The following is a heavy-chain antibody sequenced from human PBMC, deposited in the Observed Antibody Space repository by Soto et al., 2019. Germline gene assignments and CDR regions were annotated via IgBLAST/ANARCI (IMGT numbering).Heavy chain of an antibody. CDR2: INPSSGGT. Sequence: QAQLVQSGTEVKKPGASVKVSCKASGYPFTGPYIYWVRQAPGQGLEWMGWINPSSGGTEFAEKFEGRVTVTPDTSIRTVFLELNSLTSDETGVYFCARDFRTYSHGVDVWGQGTAVTVSS. CDR3: ARDFRTYSHGVDV. V-gene: IGHV1-2*02. CDR1: GYPFTGPY. J-gene: IGHJ6*02. D-gene: IGHD4-4*01.